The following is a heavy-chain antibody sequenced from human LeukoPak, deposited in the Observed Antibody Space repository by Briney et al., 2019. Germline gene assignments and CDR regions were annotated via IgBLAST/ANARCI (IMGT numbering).Heavy chain of an antibody. V-gene: IGHV1-69*13. CDR3: ARQGTYSSAIGMGY. Sequence: GASVKVSCKASGGTFSKYTISWVRQRPGPGLERMGGITPLFGTANYAQKFQGRVTITADESASTAYMELSSLRSEDTAVYYCARQGTYSSAIGMGYWGQGTLVTVSS. CDR2: ITPLFGTA. CDR1: GGTFSKYT. J-gene: IGHJ4*02. D-gene: IGHD6-19*01.